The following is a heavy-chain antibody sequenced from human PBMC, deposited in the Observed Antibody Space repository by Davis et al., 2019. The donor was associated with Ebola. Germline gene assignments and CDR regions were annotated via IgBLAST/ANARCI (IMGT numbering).Heavy chain of an antibody. V-gene: IGHV3-23*01. CDR3: TLLQEHL. CDR1: GFTFSSYA. Sequence: GGSLRLSCAASGFTFSSYAMSWVRQAPGKGLEWVSAISPTGGSTYYADSVKGRFTISRDNSKNTLYMQMSSLHQGPIGLPPGTLLQEHLWG. J-gene: IGHJ6*01. CDR2: ISPTGGST.